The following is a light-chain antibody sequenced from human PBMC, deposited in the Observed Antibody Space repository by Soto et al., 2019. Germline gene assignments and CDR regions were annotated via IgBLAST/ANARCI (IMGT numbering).Light chain of an antibody. CDR1: SSDVGTYKH. J-gene: IGLJ1*01. Sequence: QSVLTQPASVSGSPGQSITIPCTGPSSDVGTYKHVSWYQQEPGKAPKLMIYEDNQRPTGVSDRFSGSRSGNTASLTISGLQAEDEADYYCCSHAGRSPFYVFASGTKVTVL. CDR3: CSHAGRSPFYV. CDR2: EDN. V-gene: IGLV2-23*02.